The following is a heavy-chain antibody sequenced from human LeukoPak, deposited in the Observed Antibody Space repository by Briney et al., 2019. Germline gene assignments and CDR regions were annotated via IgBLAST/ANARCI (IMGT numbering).Heavy chain of an antibody. J-gene: IGHJ4*02. D-gene: IGHD3-16*01. CDR2: IKSRTDGETT. V-gene: IGHV3-15*01. Sequence: PGGSLRLSCTASGFTFSSVWMTWVRQAPGKGLEWVGRIKSRTDGETTDCAAPVKGRFSISRDDSENTLYLQMNSLKNEDTAVYFCTTVHGAGPVNFDYWGQGSLVTVSS. CDR3: TTVHGAGPVNFDY. CDR1: GFTFSSVW.